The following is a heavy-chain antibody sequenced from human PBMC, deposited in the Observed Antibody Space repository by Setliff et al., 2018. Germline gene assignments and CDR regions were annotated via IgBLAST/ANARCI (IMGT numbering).Heavy chain of an antibody. CDR2: IYPGDSDT. D-gene: IGHD3-22*01. CDR3: ARRRYYDSSGYYYFDY. Sequence: GESLKISCKGSGYRFTSYWIGWVRQMPGKGLEWMGIIYPGDSDTRYSPSFQGQVTISADKSISTAYLQWSSLKASDTAMYYCARRRYYDSSGYYYFDYWGQGTLVTVSS. V-gene: IGHV5-51*01. J-gene: IGHJ4*02. CDR1: GYRFTSYW.